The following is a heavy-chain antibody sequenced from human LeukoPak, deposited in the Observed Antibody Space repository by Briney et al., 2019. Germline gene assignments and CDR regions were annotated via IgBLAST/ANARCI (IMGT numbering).Heavy chain of an antibody. CDR1: GYTFTSYG. Sequence: EASVKVSCKASGYTFTSYGISWVRQAPGQGLEWMGWISAYNGNTNYAQKLQGRVTMTTDTSTSTAYMELRSLRSDDTAVYYCARDLGGLKYYDSSGYIDYWGQGTLVTVSS. CDR2: ISAYNGNT. J-gene: IGHJ4*02. V-gene: IGHV1-18*01. CDR3: ARDLGGLKYYDSSGYIDY. D-gene: IGHD3-22*01.